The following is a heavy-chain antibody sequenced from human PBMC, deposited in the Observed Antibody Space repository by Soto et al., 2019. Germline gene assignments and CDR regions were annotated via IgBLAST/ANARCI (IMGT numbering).Heavy chain of an antibody. V-gene: IGHV1-18*01. CDR3: VRDHHDFSSDYHYYHMDF. D-gene: IGHD3-3*01. Sequence: ASVKVSCKASGYTLSNYGISWVRQAPGQGLEWIGWSSTYNGNTKYAKKFQGRVTMTTDTSTSTAYMELRSLRSDDTAVYYCVRDHHDFSSDYHYYHMDFWGKGTTVTVSS. J-gene: IGHJ6*03. CDR1: GYTLSNYG. CDR2: SSTYNGNT.